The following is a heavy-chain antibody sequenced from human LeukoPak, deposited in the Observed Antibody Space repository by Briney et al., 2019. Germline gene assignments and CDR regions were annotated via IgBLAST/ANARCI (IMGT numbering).Heavy chain of an antibody. D-gene: IGHD2-2*01. CDR2: ISSSGST. Sequence: SETLSLTCTVSGGSISSYYWSWIRQPAGKGPEWIGRISSSGSTNYNPSLRSRITMSADTSKNQFSLKLSSVTAADTAVYYCARDRPTPGVCTSTTCYRWFDPWGGGTLVSVS. J-gene: IGHJ5*02. CDR3: ARDRPTPGVCTSTTCYRWFDP. CDR1: GGSISSYY. V-gene: IGHV4-4*07.